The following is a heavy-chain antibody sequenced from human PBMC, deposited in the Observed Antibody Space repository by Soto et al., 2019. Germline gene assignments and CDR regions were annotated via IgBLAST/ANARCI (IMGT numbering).Heavy chain of an antibody. D-gene: IGHD2-21*02. CDR1: GDSISSDYYH. CDR3: AREDDGGDSLDV. CDR2: IHHSGSI. J-gene: IGHJ6*02. Sequence: QVQLQQSGPGLVKPSQTLSLTCTVSGDSISSDYYHWTWIRQSPGKGLEWIGYIHHSGSILYNPSLKSRVTISVDTSKNQFSLHRTSVTAADTAVYVCAREDDGGDSLDVWGQGTTVTVSS. V-gene: IGHV4-30-4*08.